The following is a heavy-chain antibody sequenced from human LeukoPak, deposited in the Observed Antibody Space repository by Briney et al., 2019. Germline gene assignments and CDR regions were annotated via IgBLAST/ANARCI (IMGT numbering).Heavy chain of an antibody. CDR1: GGSISSYC. V-gene: IGHV4-4*07. CDR2: IYTSGST. Sequence: SETLSLTCTVSGGSISSYCWSWIRQPAGKGLEWIGRIYTSGSTNYNPSLKSRVTMSVDTSKNQFSLKLSSVTAADTAVYYCARDLSYDFWSGYSDWFDPWGQGTLVTVSS. J-gene: IGHJ5*02. CDR3: ARDLSYDFWSGYSDWFDP. D-gene: IGHD3-3*01.